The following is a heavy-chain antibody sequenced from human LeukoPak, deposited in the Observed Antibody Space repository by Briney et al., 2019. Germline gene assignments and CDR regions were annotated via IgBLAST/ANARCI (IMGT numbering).Heavy chain of an antibody. V-gene: IGHV3-23*01. D-gene: IGHD2-15*01. CDR2: ISGSGGST. J-gene: IGHJ4*02. CDR1: VFTFISYA. CDR3: TKDGGGYCSGGSCYDY. Sequence: PGGSLRLSCAASVFTFISYAMSWVRQAPGKGLEWVSAISGSGGSTYYADSVKGRFTISIDNSKNTLYLHMNSLRAEDTAVYYCTKDGGGYCSGGSCYDYWGQGTLVTVSS.